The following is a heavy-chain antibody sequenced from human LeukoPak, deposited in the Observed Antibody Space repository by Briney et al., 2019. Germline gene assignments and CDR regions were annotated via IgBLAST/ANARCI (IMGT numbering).Heavy chain of an antibody. V-gene: IGHV4-4*07. D-gene: IGHD1-26*01. J-gene: IGHJ6*03. CDR2: IYTSGST. Sequence: SETLSLTCTVSGGSISSYYWSWIRQPAGKGLEWIGRIYTSGSTNYNPSLKSRVTISVDTSKNQFSLKLSSVTAADTAVYYCARDRLDSGSPGDFHYYMDVWGKGTTVTVSS. CDR3: ARDRLDSGSPGDFHYYMDV. CDR1: GGSISSYY.